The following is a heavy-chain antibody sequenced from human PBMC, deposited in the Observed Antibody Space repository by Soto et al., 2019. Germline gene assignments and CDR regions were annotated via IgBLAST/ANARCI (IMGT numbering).Heavy chain of an antibody. D-gene: IGHD3-3*01. J-gene: IGHJ4*02. V-gene: IGHV3-11*01. CDR3: ASGEGFFHDFWSGDYLDY. Sequence: QVQLVESGGGLVKPGGSLRLSCAASGFTFSDYYMSWIRQAPGKGPEWVSYISSSGSTIYYADSVKGRFTISRDNAKNSRYLQKNSLRAEDTAVYCCASGEGFFHDFWSGDYLDYWGQGALVTVSS. CDR1: GFTFSDYY. CDR2: ISSSGSTI.